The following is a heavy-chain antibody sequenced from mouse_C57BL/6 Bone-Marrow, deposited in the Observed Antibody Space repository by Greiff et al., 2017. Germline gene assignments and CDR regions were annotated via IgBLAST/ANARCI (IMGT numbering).Heavy chain of an antibody. CDR1: GFTFTDYY. Sequence: EVKVVESGGGLVQPGGSLSLSCAASGFTFTDYYMSWVRQPPGKALEWLGFIRNKANGYTTEYSASVKGRFTISRDNSQSILYLQMNALRAEDSATYYCARYQGIMDYWGQGTSVTVSS. V-gene: IGHV7-3*01. J-gene: IGHJ4*01. CDR3: ARYQGIMDY. CDR2: IRNKANGYTT.